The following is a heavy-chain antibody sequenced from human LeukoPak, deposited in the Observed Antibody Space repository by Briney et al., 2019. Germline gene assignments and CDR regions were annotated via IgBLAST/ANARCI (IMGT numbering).Heavy chain of an antibody. CDR3: ARAPRGVRYFDLPDY. Sequence: ASVKVSCKASGYTFTGYYLHWVRQAPGQGLEWMGWINPNSGGTNYAQKFQGRVTMTRDTSISTAYMELSRLRSDDTAVYYCARAPRGVRYFDLPDYWGQGTLVTVSS. J-gene: IGHJ4*02. CDR1: GYTFTGYY. V-gene: IGHV1-2*02. D-gene: IGHD3-9*01. CDR2: INPNSGGT.